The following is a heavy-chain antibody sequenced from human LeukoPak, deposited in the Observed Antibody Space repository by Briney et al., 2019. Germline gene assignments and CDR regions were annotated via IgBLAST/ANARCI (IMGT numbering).Heavy chain of an antibody. Sequence: SETLSLTCTVSGGSISSGDYYWSWIRQPPGKGLEWIGYIYYSGSTYYNPSLKSRVTISVDTSKNQFSLKLSSVTAADTAVYYCAREMTPQDDYGDYTNWFDPWGQGTLVTVSS. J-gene: IGHJ5*02. D-gene: IGHD4-17*01. CDR3: AREMTPQDDYGDYTNWFDP. V-gene: IGHV4-30-4*01. CDR1: GGSISSGDYY. CDR2: IYYSGST.